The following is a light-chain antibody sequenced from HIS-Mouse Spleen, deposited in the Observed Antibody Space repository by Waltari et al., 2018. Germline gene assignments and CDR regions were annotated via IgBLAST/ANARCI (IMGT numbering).Light chain of an antibody. CDR1: QSVSSY. J-gene: IGKJ2*01. Sequence: IVLTQSPATLSLSPGDRATLSCRASQSVSSYLAWYQQKPGQAPRLLIYDASNRATGIPARFSGSGPGTDFTLTISSLEPEDFAVYYCQQRSNWYTFGQGTKLEIK. V-gene: IGKV3D-11*02. CDR2: DAS. CDR3: QQRSNWYT.